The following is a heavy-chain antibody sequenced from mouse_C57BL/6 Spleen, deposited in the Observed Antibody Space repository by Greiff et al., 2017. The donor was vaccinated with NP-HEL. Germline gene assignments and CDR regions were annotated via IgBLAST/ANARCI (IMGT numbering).Heavy chain of an antibody. CDR1: GFTFSDYG. J-gene: IGHJ4*01. V-gene: IGHV5-17*01. CDR3: AGGGPKGRYYGYAMDY. Sequence: EVKLVESGGGLVKPGGSLKLSCAASGFTFSDYGMHWVRQAPEKGLEWVAYISSGSSTIYYAATVKGRFTISRDNAKNNLFLQMTRLRSEDTAMYYCAGGGPKGRYYGYAMDYWGQGTSVTVSS. CDR2: ISSGSSTI. D-gene: IGHD1-1*02.